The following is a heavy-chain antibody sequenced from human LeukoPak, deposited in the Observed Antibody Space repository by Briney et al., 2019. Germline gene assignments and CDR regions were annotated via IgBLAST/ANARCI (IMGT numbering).Heavy chain of an antibody. CDR2: IYSAGGT. CDR3: ARFLGRITISGVVPYGMDV. V-gene: IGHV3-53*04. CDR1: GFTVSSNY. J-gene: IGHJ6*02. D-gene: IGHD3-3*01. Sequence: GGSLRLSCAASGFTVSSNYMTWVRQAPGKGLEWVSLIYSAGGTYYTDSVKGRFTISRHSSKNTLYLQMNSLRGEDTAVYYCARFLGRITISGVVPYGMDVWGQGTTVSASS.